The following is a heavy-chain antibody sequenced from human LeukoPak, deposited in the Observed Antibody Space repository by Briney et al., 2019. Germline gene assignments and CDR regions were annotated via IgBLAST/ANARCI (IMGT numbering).Heavy chain of an antibody. D-gene: IGHD2-2*01. CDR3: AKSSSSSGE. CDR2: ISETGDKA. J-gene: IGHJ4*02. CDR1: GFTFSVYG. V-gene: IGHV3-23*01. Sequence: PGGSLRLPCAASGFTFSVYGMSWVRQAPGRGLEWVSAISETGDKAYYTDTVKGRFTISRDNSRNTLYLQLSSLRVEDTALYYCAKSSSSSGEWGQGTQVTVSS.